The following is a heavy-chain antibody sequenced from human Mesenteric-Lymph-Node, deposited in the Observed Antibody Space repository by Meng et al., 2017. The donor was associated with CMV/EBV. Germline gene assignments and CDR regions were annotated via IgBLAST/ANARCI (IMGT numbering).Heavy chain of an antibody. D-gene: IGHD2-8*01. CDR3: ARAEDPDIVLLVYAIPFDY. V-gene: IGHV3-30*04. CDR1: GFTFKTYA. J-gene: IGHJ4*02. CDR2: ISYDGINK. Sequence: GGSLRLSCAASGFTFKTYAMHWVRQAPGKGLEWVAGISYDGINKYYTDSVKGRFTISRDNSKNTLDLQINSLRAEDTAVYYCARAEDPDIVLLVYAIPFDYWGQGTLVTVSS.